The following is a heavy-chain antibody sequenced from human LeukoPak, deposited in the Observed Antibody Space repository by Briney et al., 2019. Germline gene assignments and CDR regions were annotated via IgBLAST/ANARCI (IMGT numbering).Heavy chain of an antibody. CDR3: ARGIQISDYHYYGMDV. CDR1: GFTFSSSA. Sequence: GGSLRLSCAASGFTFSSSAMNWVRQAPGKGLEWVSVIYTGGSTYYADSVKGRFTISRDNTKNTLYLQMNSLRAEDTAVYYCARGIQISDYHYYGMDVWGQGTTVTVSS. V-gene: IGHV3-66*01. J-gene: IGHJ6*02. CDR2: IYTGGST. D-gene: IGHD5-18*01.